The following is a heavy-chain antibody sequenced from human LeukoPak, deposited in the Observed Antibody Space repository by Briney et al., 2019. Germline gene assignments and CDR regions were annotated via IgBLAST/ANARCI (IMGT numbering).Heavy chain of an antibody. CDR3: ARDRFTFGGVIVIPWYNWFDP. Sequence: SVKVSCKASGGTFSSYAISWVRQAPGQGLEWMGGIIPIFGTANYAQKFQGRVTITADESTSTAYMELSSLRSEDTAVYYCARDRFTFGGVIVIPWYNWFDPRGQGTLVTVSS. CDR1: GGTFSSYA. J-gene: IGHJ5*02. V-gene: IGHV1-69*13. CDR2: IIPIFGTA. D-gene: IGHD3-16*02.